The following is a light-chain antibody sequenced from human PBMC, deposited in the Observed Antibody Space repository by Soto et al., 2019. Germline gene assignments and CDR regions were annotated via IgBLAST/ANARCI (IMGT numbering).Light chain of an antibody. V-gene: IGKV1-6*01. CDR2: AAS. CDR3: QQYYSYPMT. Sequence: AIQMTQSPSSLSASVGDRVTISCRASQVIGNDLAWYQQKPGKAPRLLIFAASNLQSGVPSRFSGSGSGTDFTLTISCLQSEDFATYYCQQYYSYPMTFGQGTKVDIK. CDR1: QVIGND. J-gene: IGKJ1*01.